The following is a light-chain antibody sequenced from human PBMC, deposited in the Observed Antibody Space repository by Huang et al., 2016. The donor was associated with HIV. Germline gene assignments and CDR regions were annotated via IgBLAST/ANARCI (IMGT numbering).Light chain of an antibody. CDR2: DAS. Sequence: EILLTQSPGTLSLSPGERATLSCRASQRVGRTSLAWYQQQPGQAPTLLIYDASRRPSGIPDRFSGSGSGTDFTLSIRRLEPEDFAVYYCQQYGSSPTTFGQGTKVEI. CDR1: QRVGRTS. J-gene: IGKJ1*01. CDR3: QQYGSSPTT. V-gene: IGKV3-20*01.